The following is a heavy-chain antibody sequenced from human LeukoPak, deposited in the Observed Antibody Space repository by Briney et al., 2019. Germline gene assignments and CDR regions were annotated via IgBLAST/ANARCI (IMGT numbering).Heavy chain of an antibody. CDR3: AKAPVTTCRGAYCYPFDY. J-gene: IGHJ4*02. D-gene: IGHD2-21*01. Sequence: GGSLGLSCAASGFTFNSYAMSWVRQAPGKGLEWVSYISSSSSTIYYADSVKGRFTISRDNAKNSLYLQMNRLRPEDAAVYYCAKAPVTTCRGAYCYPFDYWGQGTLVTVSS. CDR2: ISSSSSTI. CDR1: GFTFNSYA. V-gene: IGHV3-48*01.